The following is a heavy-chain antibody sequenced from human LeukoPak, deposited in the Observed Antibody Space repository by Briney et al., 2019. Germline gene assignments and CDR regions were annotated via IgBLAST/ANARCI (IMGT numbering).Heavy chain of an antibody. V-gene: IGHV3-7*01. CDR2: IKQDESEK. J-gene: IGHJ4*02. CDR3: ARGRYCADGVCYFDY. D-gene: IGHD2-8*01. CDR1: GFTFSRYW. Sequence: GGSLRLSCAASGFTFSRYWMSWFRQAPGKGLEWVANIKQDESEKYYVDSVKGRFTSSRDNAKNSLYLQMNSLRAEDTAVYYCARGRYCADGVCYFDYWGQGTLVTVSS.